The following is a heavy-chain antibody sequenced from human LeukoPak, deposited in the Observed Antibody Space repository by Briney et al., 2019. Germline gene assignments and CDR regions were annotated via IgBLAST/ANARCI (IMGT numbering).Heavy chain of an antibody. Sequence: SVKVSCKASGGTFSSYAISWVRQAPGQGLEWMGGIIPIFGTANYAQKFQGRVTITTDESTSTAYMVLSNLRSEDTAVYYCARGATYHDILTGLGWFDPWGQGTLVTVSS. CDR3: ARGATYHDILTGLGWFDP. J-gene: IGHJ5*02. D-gene: IGHD3-9*01. CDR1: GGTFSSYA. V-gene: IGHV1-69*05. CDR2: IIPIFGTA.